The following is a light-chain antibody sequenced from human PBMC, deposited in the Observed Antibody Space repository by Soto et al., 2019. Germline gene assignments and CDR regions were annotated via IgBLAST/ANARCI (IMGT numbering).Light chain of an antibody. V-gene: IGKV1-5*01. Sequence: DIHMTHSPSTLSSSVGYRVTITCRASQSISSWLAWYQQKPGKAPKLLIYDASSLESGVPSRFSGSGSGTEFTLTISSLQPDDFATYYCRQYNSYSWTFGQGTKVDI. J-gene: IGKJ1*01. CDR2: DAS. CDR3: RQYNSYSWT. CDR1: QSISSW.